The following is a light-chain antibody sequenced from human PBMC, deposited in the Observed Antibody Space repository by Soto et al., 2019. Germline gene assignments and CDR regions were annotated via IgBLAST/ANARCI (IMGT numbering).Light chain of an antibody. CDR3: QQYSTFPWT. V-gene: IGKV1-5*03. CDR1: QSIGSW. Sequence: DIQLTHSPSTLSASIGDRATITCRASQSIGSWLAWYQQRPGKAPNVLIYKASNLERGVPSRFSGSGSETEFALSISSLQPEDFATYYCQQYSTFPWTFGQGTKVEL. J-gene: IGKJ1*01. CDR2: KAS.